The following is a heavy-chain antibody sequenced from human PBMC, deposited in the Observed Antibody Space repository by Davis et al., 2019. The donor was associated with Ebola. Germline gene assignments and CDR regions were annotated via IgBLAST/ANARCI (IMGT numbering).Heavy chain of an antibody. CDR3: AREKRFSYYYGMDV. D-gene: IGHD3-3*01. V-gene: IGHV3-53*01. Sequence: GESLKISCAASGFTVSSNYMSWVRQAPGKGLEWVSVIYSGGSTYYADSVKGRFTISRDNSKNTLYLQMNSLRAEDTAVYYCAREKRFSYYYGMDVWGQGTTVTVSS. CDR1: GFTVSSNY. J-gene: IGHJ6*02. CDR2: IYSGGST.